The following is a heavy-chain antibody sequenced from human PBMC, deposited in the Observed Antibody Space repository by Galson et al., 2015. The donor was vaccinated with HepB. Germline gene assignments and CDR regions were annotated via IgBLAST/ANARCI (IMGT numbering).Heavy chain of an antibody. CDR3: AKDLYELLWFGELFGAFDI. Sequence: SLRLSCAASGFTFSSYTMSWVRQAPGKGLEWVSAISGSGGSTYYADSVKGRFTISRDNSKNTLYLQMNSLRAEDTAVYYCAKDLYELLWFGELFGAFDIWGQGTMVTVSS. J-gene: IGHJ3*02. CDR1: GFTFSSYT. CDR2: ISGSGGST. D-gene: IGHD3-10*01. V-gene: IGHV3-23*01.